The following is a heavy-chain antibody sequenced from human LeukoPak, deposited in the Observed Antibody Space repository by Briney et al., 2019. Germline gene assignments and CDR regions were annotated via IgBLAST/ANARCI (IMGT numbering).Heavy chain of an antibody. J-gene: IGHJ4*02. CDR2: IYYSGST. Sequence: MTSETLSLTCTVSGGSISSGGYYWSWIRQHPGKGLEWIGYIYYSGSTYYNPSLKSRVTISVDTSKNQFSLKLSSVTAADTAVYYCASRSWPRPFDYWGQGTLVTVSS. CDR1: GGSISSGGYY. D-gene: IGHD5-12*01. V-gene: IGHV4-31*03. CDR3: ASRSWPRPFDY.